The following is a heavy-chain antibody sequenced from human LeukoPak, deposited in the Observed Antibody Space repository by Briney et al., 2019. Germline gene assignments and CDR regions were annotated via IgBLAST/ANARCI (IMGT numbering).Heavy chain of an antibody. CDR2: ISYDGSNK. V-gene: IGHV3-30-3*01. Sequence: PGGSLRLSCAASGFTFSSYAMHWVRQAPGKGLEWVAVISYDGSNKYYADSVKGRFTISRDNSKNTLYLQMYSLRAEDTAVYYCATSPTVPVPPYYYYYMDVWGKGTTVTVSS. J-gene: IGHJ6*03. CDR1: GFTFSSYA. D-gene: IGHD4-11*01. CDR3: ATSPTVPVPPYYYYYMDV.